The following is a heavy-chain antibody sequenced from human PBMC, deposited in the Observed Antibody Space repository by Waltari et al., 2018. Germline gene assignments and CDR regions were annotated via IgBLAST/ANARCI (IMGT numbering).Heavy chain of an antibody. CDR2: IWYDGSNK. CDR3: ANLDY. J-gene: IGHJ4*02. CDR1: GFTSSSYG. V-gene: IGHV3-33*08. Sequence: QVQLVESGGAVVQPGRSLRLSWAASGFTSSSYGMNWVRRVPGKGMEWVGQAPGKGLEWVSVIWYDGSNKYYADSVKGRFTISRDNSKNTLYLQMNSLRAEDTAMYYCANLDYWGQGTLVTVSS.